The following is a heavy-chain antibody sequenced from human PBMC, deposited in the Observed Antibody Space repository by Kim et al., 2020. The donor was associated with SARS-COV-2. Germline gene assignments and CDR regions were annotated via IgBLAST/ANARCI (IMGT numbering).Heavy chain of an antibody. CDR3: AREDSYGFFDY. V-gene: IGHV3-74*01. CDR1: GFTFSSYW. J-gene: IGHJ4*02. Sequence: GGSLRLSCAASGFTFSSYWMHWVRQAPGKGLVWVSRINSDGSSTSYADSVKGRFTISRDNAKNTLYLQMNSPRAEDTAVYYCAREDSYGFFDYWGQGTLVTVSS. D-gene: IGHD5-18*01. CDR2: INSDGSST.